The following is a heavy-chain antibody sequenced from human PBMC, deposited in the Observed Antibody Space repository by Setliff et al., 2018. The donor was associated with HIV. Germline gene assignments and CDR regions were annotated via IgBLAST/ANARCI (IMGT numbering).Heavy chain of an antibody. V-gene: IGHV1-69*10. CDR2: IIPILGIA. CDR1: GDTFSSYA. CDR3: ARGLNRAAAGTSSL. Sequence: SVKVSCKASGDTFSSYAISWVRQAPGQGLEWMGGIIPILGIANYAQKFQGRVTITADESMSTAYMELSSVRSEDTAVYYCARGLNRAAAGTSSLWGQGTLVTVSS. J-gene: IGHJ4*02. D-gene: IGHD6-13*01.